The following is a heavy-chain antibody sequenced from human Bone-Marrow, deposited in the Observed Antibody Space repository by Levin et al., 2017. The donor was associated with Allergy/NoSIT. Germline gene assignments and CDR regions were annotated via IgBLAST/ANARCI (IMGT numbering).Heavy chain of an antibody. D-gene: IGHD4-11*01. V-gene: IGHV3-66*01. J-gene: IGHJ6*02. CDR1: GFTVSSNY. Sequence: QPGGSLRLSCAASGFTVSSNYMNWVRQAPGKGLEWVSVIYTGGSTFYADSVKGRFTISRDNSKNTLYLQMNSLRAEDTAVYYCAKTLTVTTGYSHYYYGMDVWGQGTTVTVSS. CDR3: AKTLTVTTGYSHYYYGMDV. CDR2: IYTGGST.